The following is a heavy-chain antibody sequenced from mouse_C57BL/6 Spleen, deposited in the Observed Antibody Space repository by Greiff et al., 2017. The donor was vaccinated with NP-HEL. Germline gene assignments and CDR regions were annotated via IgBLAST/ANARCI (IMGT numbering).Heavy chain of an antibody. D-gene: IGHD1-1*01. J-gene: IGHJ1*03. CDR2: IYPRSGNT. Sequence: QVQLQQSGAELARPGASVKLSCKASGYTFTSYGISWVKQRTGQGLEWIGEIYPRSGNTYYNEKFKGKATLTADKSSSTAYMELRSLTSEDSAVYFCARRGSYGSSHWYFDVWGTGTTVTVSS. CDR3: ARRGSYGSSHWYFDV. V-gene: IGHV1-81*01. CDR1: GYTFTSYG.